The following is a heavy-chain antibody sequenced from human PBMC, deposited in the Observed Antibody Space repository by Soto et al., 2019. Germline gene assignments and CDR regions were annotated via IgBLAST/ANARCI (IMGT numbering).Heavy chain of an antibody. J-gene: IGHJ3*02. CDR3: ARGRSLDAFDI. V-gene: IGHV4-61*01. Sequence: QVQLQESGPGLVKPSETLSLTCTVSGGSVSSGSYYWSWIRQPPGKGLEWIGYIYYSGSTNYNPSLKSRVTISVDTSKNQFSLKLGSVTAADTAVYYCARGRSLDAFDIWGQGTMVTVSS. CDR2: IYYSGST. CDR1: GGSVSSGSYY.